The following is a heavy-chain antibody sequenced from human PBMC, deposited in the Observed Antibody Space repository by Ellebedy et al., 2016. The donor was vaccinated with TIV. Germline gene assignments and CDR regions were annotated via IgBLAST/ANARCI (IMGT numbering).Heavy chain of an antibody. CDR3: ATAVRDDWSLSL. D-gene: IGHD3-9*01. CDR2: ISLSGSP. J-gene: IGHJ4*02. V-gene: IGHV4-34*01. CDR1: GASFSGSY. Sequence: MPSETPSLTCGVSGASFSGSYWSYIRQTPGKGLEWIGEISLSGSPNYNPSLRGRVTMSLDTSKNHFSLNLTSVTAADTAVYYCATAVRDDWSLSLWGQGTQVTVSS.